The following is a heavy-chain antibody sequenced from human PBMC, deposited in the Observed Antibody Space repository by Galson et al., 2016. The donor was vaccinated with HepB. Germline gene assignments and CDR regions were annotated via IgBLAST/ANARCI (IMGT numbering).Heavy chain of an antibody. CDR1: SGSVSDNSYY. J-gene: IGHJ4*02. CDR2: IYYSGTT. D-gene: IGHD2-21*01. CDR3: AAVESIHRFMRY. Sequence: SETLSLTCAVSSGSVSDNSYYWGWIRQPPGKGLEWMGSIYYSGTTYYNPSLKSRVTISVDRSKNQFSLNLTSVTAEDTAVYYCAAVESIHRFMRYWGQGTLVTVSS. V-gene: IGHV4-39*07.